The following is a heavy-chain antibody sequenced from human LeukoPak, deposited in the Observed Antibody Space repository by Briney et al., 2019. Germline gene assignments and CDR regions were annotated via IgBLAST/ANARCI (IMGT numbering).Heavy chain of an antibody. J-gene: IGHJ6*02. CDR1: GFTFSSYA. D-gene: IGHD3-10*01. CDR2: INKDGTEN. CDR3: AREDGSGTDRQHYYGMDV. Sequence: GGSLRLSCAASGFTFSSYAMSWVRQAPGKGLEWVANINKDGTENYYMDSVRGRFTISRDNAQSSLFLQMNSLRAEDTAVYYCAREDGSGTDRQHYYGMDVWGQGTTVTVSS. V-gene: IGHV3-7*01.